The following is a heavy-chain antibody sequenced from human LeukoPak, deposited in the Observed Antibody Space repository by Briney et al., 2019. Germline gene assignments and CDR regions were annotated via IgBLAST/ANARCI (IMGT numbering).Heavy chain of an antibody. CDR3: ARALRPDCSGGSCYLRSFYYYYYGMDV. D-gene: IGHD2-15*01. J-gene: IGHJ6*02. CDR1: GYTFTSYG. CDR2: ISAYNGNT. Sequence: ASVKASCKASGYTFTSYGISWVRQAPGQGLEWMGWISAYNGNTNYAQKLQGRVTMTTDTSTSTAYMELRSLRSDDTAVYYCARALRPDCSGGSCYLRSFYYYYYGMDVWGQGTTVTVSS. V-gene: IGHV1-18*01.